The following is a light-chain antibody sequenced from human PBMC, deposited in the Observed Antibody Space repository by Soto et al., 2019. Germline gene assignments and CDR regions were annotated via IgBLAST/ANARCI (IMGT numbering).Light chain of an antibody. CDR2: AAS. CDR3: QQLKSFPLS. CDR1: QGISSS. Sequence: IPLTQPPSSLSASVGNRVTITSRTSQGISSSLARYQQQPGKAPKLLIYAASTLQSGVPSRFSGRGSWTDFTLTISSLQPEDFATYYCQQLKSFPLSVGGGTTVEIK. J-gene: IGKJ4*01. V-gene: IGKV1-9*01.